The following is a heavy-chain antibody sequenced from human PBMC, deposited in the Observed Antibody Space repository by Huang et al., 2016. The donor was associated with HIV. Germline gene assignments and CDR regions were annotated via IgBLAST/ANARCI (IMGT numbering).Heavy chain of an antibody. Sequence: QVQLVESGGGVVQPGRSLRLSCAASRFTFSNYSMPWVRQGQGKGMEVVAVRADDGSNKYYADAVKGRVPISRDNSKNTLYLQMNSLGAEDTAVYYCARDLWLRDLYYYYYMDVWGKGTTVTVSS. CDR2: RADDGSNK. J-gene: IGHJ6*03. CDR3: ARDLWLRDLYYYYYMDV. D-gene: IGHD5-12*01. CDR1: RFTFSNYS. V-gene: IGHV3-30*04.